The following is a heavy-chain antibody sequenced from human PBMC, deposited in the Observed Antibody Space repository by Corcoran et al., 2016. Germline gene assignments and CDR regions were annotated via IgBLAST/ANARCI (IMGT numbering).Heavy chain of an antibody. CDR1: GFTFSSYW. V-gene: IGHV3-7*01. CDR3: ARGGPGATTCR. CDR2: IKQDGSEK. D-gene: IGHD1-26*01. J-gene: IGHJ4*02. Sequence: EVQLVESGGGLVQPGGSLRLSCAASGFTFSSYWMSWVRQAPGKGLEWVANIKQDGSEKYYVDSVKGRFTISRDNAKNSLYLQMNSLRAEYAAVYYCARGGPGATTCRWGQGTLVTVAS.